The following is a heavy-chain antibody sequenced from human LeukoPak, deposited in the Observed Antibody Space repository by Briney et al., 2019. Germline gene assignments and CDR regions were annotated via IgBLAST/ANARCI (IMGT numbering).Heavy chain of an antibody. J-gene: IGHJ3*02. CDR3: AEVAPPDPFTI. CDR1: GFTFSSYG. V-gene: IGHV3-30*02. CDR2: IRYDRSIK. Sequence: GGSLRLSCAASGFTFSSYGMHWVRQATGKGLEWVAFIRYDRSIKYYADSVKGRFTISRDNSKNTLYLQMNSLRAKDTAVYYCAEVAPPDPFTIWRQETMLTVSS.